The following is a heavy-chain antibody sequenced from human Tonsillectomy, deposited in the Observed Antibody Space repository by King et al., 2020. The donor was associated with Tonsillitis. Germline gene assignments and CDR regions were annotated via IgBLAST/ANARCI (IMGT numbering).Heavy chain of an antibody. V-gene: IGHV3-15*01. D-gene: IGHD6-13*01. CDR1: GFTFSDAW. CDR3: TTLGKYSSNWYWGY. Sequence: VQLVESGGGLVKPGGSLRLSCAASGFTFSDAWMSWVRQAPGKGLEWVGRIKSKTDGGTTDYAAPAKGRFTITRDDSKNTLYLQMNSLKTEDTAVYFCTTLGKYSSNWYWGYWGRGILVTVSS. CDR2: IKSKTDGGTT. J-gene: IGHJ4*02.